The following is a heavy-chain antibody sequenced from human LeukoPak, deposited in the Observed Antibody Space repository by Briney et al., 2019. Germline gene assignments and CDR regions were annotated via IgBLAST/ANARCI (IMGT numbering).Heavy chain of an antibody. J-gene: IGHJ3*02. CDR2: IWFDRTYT. D-gene: IGHD1-26*01. V-gene: IGHV3-33*06. CDR3: GKGNSGSYYDAFDI. Sequence: GGSLRLSCAASGFTFSSYSMNWVRQAPGKGLEWVALIWFDRTYTYYADSVKGRFTISRDNAENTLYLQMNSLRAEDTAVYYCGKGNSGSYYDAFDIWGHGTMVTVSS. CDR1: GFTFSSYS.